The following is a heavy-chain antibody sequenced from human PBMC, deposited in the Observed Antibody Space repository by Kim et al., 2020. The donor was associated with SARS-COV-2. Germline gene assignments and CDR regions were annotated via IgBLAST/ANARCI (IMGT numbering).Heavy chain of an antibody. J-gene: IGHJ6*03. Sequence: GESLKISCQGSGYIFSSYWIGWVRQMPGKGLEWMGIIHPGDSDTRYSPSFEGQVTISADKSTTTAYLQWSSLQASDTAMYYCVRHFRGYSGHYYYYYMDVWGKGTTVTVS. CDR3: VRHFRGYSGHYYYYYMDV. CDR2: IHPGDSDT. D-gene: IGHD5-12*01. CDR1: GYIFSSYW. V-gene: IGHV5-51*01.